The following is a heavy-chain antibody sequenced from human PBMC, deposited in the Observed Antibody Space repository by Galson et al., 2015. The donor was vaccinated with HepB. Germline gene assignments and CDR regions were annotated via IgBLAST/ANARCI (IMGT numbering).Heavy chain of an antibody. D-gene: IGHD3-22*01. CDR1: GFTFSSYW. Sequence: SLRLSCAASGFTFSSYWMHWVRQAPGKGLVWVSRINSDGSSTSYADSVKGRFTISRDNAKNTLYLQMNSLRAEDTAVYYCARDYYDSSAYRQFDPWGQGTLVTVSS. CDR3: ARDYYDSSAYRQFDP. V-gene: IGHV3-74*01. J-gene: IGHJ5*02. CDR2: INSDGSST.